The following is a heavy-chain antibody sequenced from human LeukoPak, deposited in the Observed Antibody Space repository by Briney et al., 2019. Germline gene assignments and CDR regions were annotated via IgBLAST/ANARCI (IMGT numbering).Heavy chain of an antibody. CDR1: GGSISSYY. CDR3: AREGYCSSTSCTNYYYYYMDV. D-gene: IGHD2-2*01. Sequence: PSETLSLTCTVSGGSISSYYWSWIRQPAGKGLEWIGRIYTSGSTNYNPSLKSRVTMSVDTSKNQFSLKLSSVTAADTAVYYCAREGYCSSTSCTNYYYYYMDVWGKGTTVTVSS. V-gene: IGHV4-4*07. CDR2: IYTSGST. J-gene: IGHJ6*03.